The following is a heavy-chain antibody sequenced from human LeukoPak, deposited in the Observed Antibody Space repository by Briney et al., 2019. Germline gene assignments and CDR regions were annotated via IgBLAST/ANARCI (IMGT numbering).Heavy chain of an antibody. J-gene: IGHJ4*02. V-gene: IGHV4-34*01. D-gene: IGHD3-10*01. CDR3: ARKLWFGELNY. CDR2: INHSGST. Sequence: PSETLPLTCAVYGGSFSGYYWSWIRQPPGKGLEWIGEINHSGSTNYNPSLKSRVTISVDTSKNQFSLKLSSVTAADTAVYYCARKLWFGELNYWGQGTLVTVSS. CDR1: GGSFSGYY.